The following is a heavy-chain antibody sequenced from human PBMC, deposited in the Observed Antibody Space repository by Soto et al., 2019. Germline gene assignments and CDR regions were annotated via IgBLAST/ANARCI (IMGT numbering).Heavy chain of an antibody. V-gene: IGHV5-51*01. J-gene: IGHJ3*01. CDR3: ARLSRIAGYDAFDV. D-gene: IGHD6-13*01. Sequence: PGESLKISCKGSGYSFSNYWIGWVRQMPGKGLEWMGIIYPGDSDTRYSPSFQGQVTISADKSITTAYLQWSSLKASDTAMYYCARLSRIAGYDAFDVWGQGTMVTVSS. CDR2: IYPGDSDT. CDR1: GYSFSNYW.